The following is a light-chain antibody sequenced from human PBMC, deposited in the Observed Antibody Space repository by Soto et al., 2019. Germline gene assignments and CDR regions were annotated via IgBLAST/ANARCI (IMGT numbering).Light chain of an antibody. CDR1: QNIGRW. J-gene: IGKJ1*01. V-gene: IGKV1-5*01. CDR3: QQYNLHSPAT. Sequence: DIQMTQSPSSLSASVGDRVTITCRASQNIGRWLAWYQQKPGKAPKLMIYDASTLISGLPSRFSGSGSGTEFTLTISSLQPDDFTTYYCQQYNLHSPATFGQGTMVEIK. CDR2: DAS.